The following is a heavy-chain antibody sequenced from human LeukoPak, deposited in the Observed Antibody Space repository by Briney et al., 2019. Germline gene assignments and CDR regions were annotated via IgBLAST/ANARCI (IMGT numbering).Heavy chain of an antibody. D-gene: IGHD3-10*01. J-gene: IGHJ4*02. V-gene: IGHV3-23*01. CDR2: ISGSGDRT. CDR1: GFTFITCS. Sequence: GETLRLSCAASGFTFITCSMSWVRQAPGKVLEWVSAISGSGDRTYYADSVKGRFTVSRDNSKITLFLQLNSLSAEDTAVYYCAKLLRGVVVPYYDCWGQGTLVTVSS. CDR3: AKLLRGVVVPYYDC.